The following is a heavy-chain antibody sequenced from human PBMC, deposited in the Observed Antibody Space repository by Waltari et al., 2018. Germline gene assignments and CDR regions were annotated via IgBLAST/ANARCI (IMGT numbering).Heavy chain of an antibody. D-gene: IGHD4-17*01. CDR3: ARDEAYGDDDY. Sequence: QVQLVQSGAEVKKPGASVKVSCKASGYTFPSYGIRWVRQAPGQGLEWMGWASAYNGNTNYAQKLLGRVTMTTDTSTSTAYMELMSLRSDDTAVYYCARDEAYGDDDYWGQGTLVTVSS. CDR2: ASAYNGNT. V-gene: IGHV1-18*01. CDR1: GYTFPSYG. J-gene: IGHJ4*02.